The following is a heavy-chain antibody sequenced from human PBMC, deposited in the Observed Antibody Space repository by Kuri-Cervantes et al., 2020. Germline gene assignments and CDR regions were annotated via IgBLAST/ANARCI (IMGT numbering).Heavy chain of an antibody. CDR1: GGTFSSYA. D-gene: IGHD2-2*01. V-gene: IGHV1-69*05. Sequence: SVKVSCKASGGTFSSYAISWVRQAPGQGLEWMGGIIPIFGTANYAQKFQGRVTMTTDTSTSTAYMELRSLRSDDTAVYYCARDNIVVVPAASGGFDPWGQGTLVTVSS. CDR3: ARDNIVVVPAASGGFDP. J-gene: IGHJ5*02. CDR2: IIPIFGTA.